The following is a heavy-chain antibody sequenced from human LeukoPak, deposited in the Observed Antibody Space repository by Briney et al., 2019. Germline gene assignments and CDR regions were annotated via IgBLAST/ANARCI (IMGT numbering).Heavy chain of an antibody. Sequence: PGGSLRLSCAASGFSLSGSAVHWVRQASGKGLEWVGRLRSTANTRATTYSASVKGRFTISRDDSRNTAYLQMNSLKTEDTAVYYCTRAPGTDYYYYGMDVWGQGTTVTVSS. J-gene: IGHJ6*02. CDR2: LRSTANTRAT. D-gene: IGHD1-14*01. CDR1: GFSLSGSA. V-gene: IGHV3-73*01. CDR3: TRAPGTDYYYYGMDV.